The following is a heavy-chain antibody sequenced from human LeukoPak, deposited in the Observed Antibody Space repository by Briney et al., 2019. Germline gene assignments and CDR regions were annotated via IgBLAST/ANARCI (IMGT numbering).Heavy chain of an antibody. V-gene: IGHV3-74*01. CDR3: AREGTASIDY. Sequence: PGGSLRLSCAASGFTLSDYWMYWVRHAPGKRMVCVSRLSSDGTDRRYADSVEGRFTISRDSAKNTMYLQMNSLRAEDTAVYYCAREGTASIDYWGQGTLVNVSS. CDR2: LSSDGTDR. D-gene: IGHD3-10*01. CDR1: GFTLSDYW. J-gene: IGHJ4*02.